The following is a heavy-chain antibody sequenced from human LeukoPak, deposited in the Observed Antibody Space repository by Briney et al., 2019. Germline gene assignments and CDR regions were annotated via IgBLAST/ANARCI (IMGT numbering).Heavy chain of an antibody. Sequence: PSETLSLTCTASGGSISTSNYNLSWIRQPPGQGLEWIGTIYYSGTTYYKPSLESRVTISEDTSKNQFSLMLRSVTAADTAVYFCARQASDYFYYYMDVWGKGTTVTVSS. J-gene: IGHJ6*03. CDR1: GGSISTSNYN. V-gene: IGHV4-39*01. CDR2: IYYSGTT. CDR3: ARQASDYFYYYMDV.